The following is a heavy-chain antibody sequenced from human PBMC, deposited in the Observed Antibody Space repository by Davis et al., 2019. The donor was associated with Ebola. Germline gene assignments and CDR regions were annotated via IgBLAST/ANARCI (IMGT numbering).Heavy chain of an antibody. CDR2: IYYSGST. Sequence: MPSETLSLTCTVSGGSINTYYWSWIRQPPGKGLEWIGYIYYSGSTNYNPSLKSRVTISVDTSKNQFSLKLSSVTAADMAVYYCARSSNGALFDYWGQGTLVTVSS. CDR3: ARSSNGALFDY. J-gene: IGHJ4*02. D-gene: IGHD1-26*01. CDR1: GGSINTYY. V-gene: IGHV4-59*01.